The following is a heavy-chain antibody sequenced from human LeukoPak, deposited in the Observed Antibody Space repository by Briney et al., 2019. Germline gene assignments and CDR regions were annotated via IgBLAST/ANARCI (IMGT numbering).Heavy chain of an antibody. CDR3: ARLFTDFDY. CDR2: INHSGST. Sequence: SETLSFTCAVYGGSFSGYYWSWIRQPPGKGLEWIGEINHSGSTNYNPSLKSRVTISVDTSKNQFSLKLSSVTAADTAVYYCARLFTDFDYWGQGTLVTVSS. V-gene: IGHV4-34*01. J-gene: IGHJ4*02. CDR1: GGSFSGYY.